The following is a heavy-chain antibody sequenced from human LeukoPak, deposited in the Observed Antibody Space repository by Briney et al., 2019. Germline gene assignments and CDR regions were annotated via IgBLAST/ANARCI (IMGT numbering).Heavy chain of an antibody. D-gene: IGHD2-21*02. CDR1: GFTFSSYS. Sequence: GGSLRLSCAASGFTFSSYSMNWVRQAPGKGREWVSYISSSSSTIYYADSVKGRFTISRDNAKNSLYLQMNSLRAEDTAVYYCASVYYCGGDCYPLDYWGQGTLVTVSS. V-gene: IGHV3-48*01. CDR3: ASVYYCGGDCYPLDY. CDR2: ISSSSSTI. J-gene: IGHJ4*02.